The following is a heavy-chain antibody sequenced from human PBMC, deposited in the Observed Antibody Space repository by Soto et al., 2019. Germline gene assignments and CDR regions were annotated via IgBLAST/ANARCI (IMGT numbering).Heavy chain of an antibody. V-gene: IGHV4-59*12. CDR2: IYYSGST. CDR1: GGSISSYY. Sequence: SETLSLTCTVSGGSISSYYWSWIRQPPGKGLEWIGYIYYSGSTNYNPSLKSRVTISVDTSKNQFSLKLSSVTAADTAVYYCARDSASIAARPPPPPPRAFDIWGQGTMVTVSS. CDR3: ARDSASIAARPPPPPPRAFDI. D-gene: IGHD6-6*01. J-gene: IGHJ3*02.